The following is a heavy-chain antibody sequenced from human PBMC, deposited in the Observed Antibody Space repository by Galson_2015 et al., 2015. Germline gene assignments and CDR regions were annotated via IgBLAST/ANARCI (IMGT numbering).Heavy chain of an antibody. CDR1: GFTFSACA. V-gene: IGHV3-30-3*01. Sequence: SLRLSCAASGFTFSACAMHWVRPAPGKGLEWVAVISYDGTNKYYTESVKGRFTISRDNSKNTLYLQMNSLRAEDTAVYYCASPREHYDSSGYYGNFDYWGQGTLVTVSS. CDR2: ISYDGTNK. CDR3: ASPREHYDSSGYYGNFDY. J-gene: IGHJ4*02. D-gene: IGHD3-22*01.